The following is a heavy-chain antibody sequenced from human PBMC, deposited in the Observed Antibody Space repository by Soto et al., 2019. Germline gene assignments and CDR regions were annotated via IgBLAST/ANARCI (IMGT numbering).Heavy chain of an antibody. CDR3: ARHSSSYYYMDV. CDR2: VYYSGNT. Sequence: PSETLSLTCTVSGDSISSSNYYWGWIPQPPGKGLEWIGSVYYSGNTYYNPSLKSRVTMSVDTSKNQFSLKLSSVTAADTAVYYCARHSSSYYYMDVWGKGTTVTV. D-gene: IGHD6-6*01. CDR1: GDSISSSNYY. V-gene: IGHV4-39*01. J-gene: IGHJ6*03.